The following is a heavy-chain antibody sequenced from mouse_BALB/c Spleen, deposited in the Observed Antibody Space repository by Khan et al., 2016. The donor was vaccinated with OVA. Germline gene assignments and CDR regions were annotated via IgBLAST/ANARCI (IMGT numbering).Heavy chain of an antibody. Sequence: EVQLQESGPGLVKPSQSLFLTCTVTGYSITSDYAWNWIRQFPGNKLEWMGYISYSGSTNYNPSLKSRIPIMRDTSKNQFFLQLNSATTEDTATYYCARDGSRYNYAMDYWGQGTSVTVSS. CDR1: GYSITSDYA. CDR3: ARDGSRYNYAMDY. D-gene: IGHD1-1*01. V-gene: IGHV3-2*02. CDR2: ISYSGST. J-gene: IGHJ4*01.